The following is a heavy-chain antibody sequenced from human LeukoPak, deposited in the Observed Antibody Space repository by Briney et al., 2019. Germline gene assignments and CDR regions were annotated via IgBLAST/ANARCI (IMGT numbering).Heavy chain of an antibody. CDR1: GFAFSSYS. J-gene: IGHJ4*02. CDR2: ISTSSIYI. V-gene: IGHV3-21*01. CDR3: ARGAINSGSYDAYFDY. D-gene: IGHD1-26*01. Sequence: GGSLRLSCAASGFAFSSYSMNWVRQAPGRGLEWVSSISTSSIYIYYADSVKGRFTISRDNAKKSLYLQVNRLRAEDTAVYYCARGAINSGSYDAYFDYWGQGTLVTVSS.